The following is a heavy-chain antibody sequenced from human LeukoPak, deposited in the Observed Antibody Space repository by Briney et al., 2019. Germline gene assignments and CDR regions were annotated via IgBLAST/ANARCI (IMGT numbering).Heavy chain of an antibody. CDR3: ARGGDGYSYSAFDI. V-gene: IGHV6-1*01. Sequence: SQTLSLTCAISGDSVSTNIAAWNWIRQSPSRGLEWLGRTYYRSKWHSDYAVSVESRITINPDTSKNQFSLKLSSVTAADTAVYYCARGGDGYSYSAFDIWGQGTMVTVSS. CDR1: GDSVSTNIAA. D-gene: IGHD5-24*01. CDR2: TYYRSKWHS. J-gene: IGHJ3*02.